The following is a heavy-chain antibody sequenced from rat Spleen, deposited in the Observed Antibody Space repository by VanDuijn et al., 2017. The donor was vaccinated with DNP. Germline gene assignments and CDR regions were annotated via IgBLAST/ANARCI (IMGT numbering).Heavy chain of an antibody. CDR2: LSSGGNT. V-gene: IGHV2-6*01. CDR3: ARSHTTGMTWFAY. Sequence: QVQLKESGPGLVQPSQTLSLTCTVSGFSLASNTIAWVRQPPGKGLEWIAALSSGGNTYYRSTLKSPLSISRDTSKSQVFLQMNSLQTEDTAMYFCARSHTTGMTWFAYWGQGTLVTVSS. CDR1: GFSLASNT. J-gene: IGHJ3*01. D-gene: IGHD1-7*01.